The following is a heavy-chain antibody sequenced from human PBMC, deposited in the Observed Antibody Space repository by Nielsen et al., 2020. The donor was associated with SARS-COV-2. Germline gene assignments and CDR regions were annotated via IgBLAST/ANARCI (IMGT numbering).Heavy chain of an antibody. CDR2: IDPSDSYT. D-gene: IGHD6-13*01. Sequence: GESLKISCKGSGYAFDNYWIAWARQMPGKGLEWMGRIDPSDSYTNYSPSFQGHVTISADKSISTAYLQWSSLKASDTAMYYCARQFRAAAGLGWFDPWGQGTLVTVSS. V-gene: IGHV5-10-1*01. J-gene: IGHJ5*02. CDR1: GYAFDNYW. CDR3: ARQFRAAAGLGWFDP.